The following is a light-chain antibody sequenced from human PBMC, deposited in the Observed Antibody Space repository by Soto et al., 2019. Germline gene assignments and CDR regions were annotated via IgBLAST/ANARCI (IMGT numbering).Light chain of an antibody. CDR2: DAS. Sequence: IVLTQSPATLSLSPGERAILSCRASQNVGYDLAWYQQRPGQAPRLLISDASNRATGIPDRLSGSGSGTDFTLTISRLEPEDFAVYYCQQYGSSGTFGQGTKVDIK. V-gene: IGKV3-20*01. CDR3: QQYGSSGT. CDR1: QNVGYD. J-gene: IGKJ1*01.